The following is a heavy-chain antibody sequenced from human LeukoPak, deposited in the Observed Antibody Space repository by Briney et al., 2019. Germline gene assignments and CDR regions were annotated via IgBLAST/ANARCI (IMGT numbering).Heavy chain of an antibody. Sequence: PSETLSLTCTVSGGSIRSYYWSWIRQSPGKGLEWIGYIYYSGSTNYSPSLKSRVTISVDTSKNQFSLNLRSVTAADTAVYYCASEGLAVAGNFLYWGQGALVTVSS. CDR1: GGSIRSYY. J-gene: IGHJ4*02. CDR2: IYYSGST. CDR3: ASEGLAVAGNFLY. V-gene: IGHV4-59*08. D-gene: IGHD6-19*01.